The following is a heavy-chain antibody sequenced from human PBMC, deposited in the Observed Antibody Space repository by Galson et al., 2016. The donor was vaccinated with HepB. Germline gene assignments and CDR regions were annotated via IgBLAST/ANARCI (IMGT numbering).Heavy chain of an antibody. D-gene: IGHD6-13*01. V-gene: IGHV4-4*02. CDR1: GGSISNNW. J-gene: IGHJ4*01. Sequence: SETLSLTCAVSGGSISNNWWTWVRQPPGMGLEWIGEIYHTGSTNYNPSLESRVTISVDKSKNQFSLRLTSVTAADTAVYDCARGTGIGDYWGQGILVTVSS. CDR2: IYHTGST. CDR3: ARGTGIGDY.